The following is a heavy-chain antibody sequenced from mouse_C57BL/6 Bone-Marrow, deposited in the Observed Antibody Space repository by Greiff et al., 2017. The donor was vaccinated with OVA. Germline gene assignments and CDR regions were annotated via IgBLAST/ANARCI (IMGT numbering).Heavy chain of an antibody. Sequence: EVQRVESGGGLVQPGGSLSLSCAASGFTFTDYYMSWVRQPPGKALEWLGFIRNKAHGYTTEYSASVKGRFTISRDNSQSSLYLQMNALRAEDSATYYCARYSGNYFDYWGQGTTLTVSS. CDR3: ARYSGNYFDY. D-gene: IGHD1-1*01. CDR1: GFTFTDYY. CDR2: IRNKAHGYTT. V-gene: IGHV7-3*01. J-gene: IGHJ2*01.